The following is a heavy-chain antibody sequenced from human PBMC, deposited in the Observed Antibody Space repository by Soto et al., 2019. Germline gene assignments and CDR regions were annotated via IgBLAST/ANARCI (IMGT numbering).Heavy chain of an antibody. CDR1: VVSISSGGYY. CDR2: IYYSGST. Sequence: SETLSLTCTFSVVSISSGGYYCSWVGQHPWKGLEWIGYIYYSGSTYYNPSLKSRVTISVDTSKNQFSLKLSSVTAADTAVYYCARDTSGVVVVADREAFHIWGQGTMVTVSS. CDR3: ARDTSGVVVVADREAFHI. D-gene: IGHD2-15*01. V-gene: IGHV4-31*03. J-gene: IGHJ3*02.